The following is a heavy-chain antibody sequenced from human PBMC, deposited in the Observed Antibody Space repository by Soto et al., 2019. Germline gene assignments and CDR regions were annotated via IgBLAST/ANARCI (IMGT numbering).Heavy chain of an antibody. CDR2: IYSGGST. CDR1: GFTVSSNY. J-gene: IGHJ6*02. V-gene: IGHV3-66*01. D-gene: IGHD2-15*01. Sequence: SGGSLRLSCASSGFTVSSNYMSWVRQAPGKGLEWVSVIYSGGSTYYADSVKGRFTISRDNSKDTLYLQMNSLRAEDTAVYYCARTSRLRYYGMDVWGQGTTVTVSS. CDR3: ARTSRLRYYGMDV.